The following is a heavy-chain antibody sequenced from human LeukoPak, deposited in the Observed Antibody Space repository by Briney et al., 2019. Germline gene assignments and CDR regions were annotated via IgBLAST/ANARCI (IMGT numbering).Heavy chain of an antibody. Sequence: PGGSLRLSCAASGFTFDDYAMYWVRQAPGKGLEWVSLISGDGGSTYYADSVKGRFTISRDNSKNSLYLQMNSLRTEDTALYYCAKDHSVLQWLGDFDYWGQGTLVTVSS. CDR3: AKDHSVLQWLGDFDY. J-gene: IGHJ4*02. D-gene: IGHD6-19*01. V-gene: IGHV3-43*02. CDR2: ISGDGGST. CDR1: GFTFDDYA.